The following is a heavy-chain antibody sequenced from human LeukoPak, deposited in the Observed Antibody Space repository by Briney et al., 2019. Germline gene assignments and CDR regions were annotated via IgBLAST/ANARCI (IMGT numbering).Heavy chain of an antibody. CDR3: AKGDCSSTSCYRTFDY. CDR2: IYTGGST. V-gene: IGHV3-53*05. Sequence: GGSLRLSCAASGFSINHYYMTWIRQTPGKGLDWVSVIYTGGSTNYGDSVKGRFTISRDNAKNSLYLQMNSLRAEDTALYYCAKGDCSSTSCYRTFDYWGQGTLVTVSS. D-gene: IGHD2-2*01. CDR1: GFSINHYY. J-gene: IGHJ4*02.